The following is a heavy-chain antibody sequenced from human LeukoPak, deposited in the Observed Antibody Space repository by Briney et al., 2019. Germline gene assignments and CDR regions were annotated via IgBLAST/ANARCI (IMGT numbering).Heavy chain of an antibody. D-gene: IGHD3-10*01. CDR2: INHSGST. Sequence: SETLSLTCAVYGGSFSGYYWSWIRQPPGKGLEWIGEINHSGSTNYNPSLKSRVTISVDTSKNQFSLKLSSVTAADTAVYYCARATYGSSGLNWGQGTLVTVSS. V-gene: IGHV4-34*01. CDR3: ARATYGSSGLN. J-gene: IGHJ4*02. CDR1: GGSFSGYY.